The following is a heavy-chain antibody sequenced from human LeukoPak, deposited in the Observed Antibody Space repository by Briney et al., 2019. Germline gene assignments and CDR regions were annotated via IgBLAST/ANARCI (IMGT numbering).Heavy chain of an antibody. Sequence: GGSLRLSCAASGFTFSSYGMHWVRQAPGKGLEWVAVISYDGSNKYYADSVKGRFTISRDNSKNTLYLQMNSLRAEDTAVYYCAKDRYCGGDRYSPPYFDYWGQGTLVTVSS. V-gene: IGHV3-30*18. CDR3: AKDRYCGGDRYSPPYFDY. D-gene: IGHD2-21*02. CDR1: GFTFSSYG. CDR2: ISYDGSNK. J-gene: IGHJ4*02.